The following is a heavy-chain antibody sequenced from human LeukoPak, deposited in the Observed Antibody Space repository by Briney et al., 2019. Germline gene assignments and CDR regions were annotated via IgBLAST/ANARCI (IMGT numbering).Heavy chain of an antibody. CDR2: IYYSGST. V-gene: IGHV4-39*07. CDR3: ARVRAGEYYFDSSGYSYYFDY. CDR1: GGSISSSSYY. D-gene: IGHD3-22*01. J-gene: IGHJ4*02. Sequence: SETLSLTCTVSGGSISSSSYYWGWIRQPPGKGLEWIGSIYYSGSTYYNPSLKSRVTISIDTSKNQFSLKLSSVTAADTAVYYCARVRAGEYYFDSSGYSYYFDYWGQGTLVTVSS.